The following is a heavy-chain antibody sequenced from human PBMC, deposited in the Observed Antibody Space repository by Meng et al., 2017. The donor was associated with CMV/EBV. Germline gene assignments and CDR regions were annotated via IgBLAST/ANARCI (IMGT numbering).Heavy chain of an antibody. CDR2: IYYSGST. J-gene: IGHJ4*02. Sequence: QLQAARPGLVKPSPTPSFSCTVSGGSIRSGDYYWSWIRQTPGKGLEWIGYIYYSGSTYYNPSLTSRVTISVDTSKNQFSLKLCSVTAADTAVYYCARVTSRVAGAFDYWGQGTLVTVSS. V-gene: IGHV4-30-4*08. CDR3: ARVTSRVAGAFDY. CDR1: GGSIRSGDYY. D-gene: IGHD1-14*01.